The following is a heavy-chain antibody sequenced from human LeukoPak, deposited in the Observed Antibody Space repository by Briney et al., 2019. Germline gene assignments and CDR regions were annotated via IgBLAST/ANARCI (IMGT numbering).Heavy chain of an antibody. CDR3: ARVMGRYCSSTSCYVDY. CDR2: ISYDGSNK. D-gene: IGHD2-2*01. Sequence: GGSLRLSCAASGITFSSYAMHWVRQAPGKGLEWVAVISYDGSNKYYADSVEGRFTISRDNSKNTLYLQMNSLRAEDTAVYYCARVMGRYCSSTSCYVDYWDQGTLVTVSS. CDR1: GITFSSYA. J-gene: IGHJ4*02. V-gene: IGHV3-30*04.